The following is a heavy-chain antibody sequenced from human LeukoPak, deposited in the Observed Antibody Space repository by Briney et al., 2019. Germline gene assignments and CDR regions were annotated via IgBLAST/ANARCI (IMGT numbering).Heavy chain of an antibody. CDR3: ARGAEAEASPLDF. V-gene: IGHV1-2*02. CDR1: GYIFSDYY. D-gene: IGHD6-13*01. CDR2: INPKSGAA. J-gene: IGHJ4*02. Sequence: ASVKVSCKASGYIFSDYYMHWVRQAPGQGLEWLGWINPKSGAADYAQQFRGRVTMTRDTSINTNYMEMKRVTSDDTAVYYCARGAEAEASPLDFWGQGTLVIVS.